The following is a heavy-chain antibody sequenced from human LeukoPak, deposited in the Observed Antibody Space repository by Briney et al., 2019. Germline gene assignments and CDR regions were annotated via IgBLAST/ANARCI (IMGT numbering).Heavy chain of an antibody. D-gene: IGHD3-22*01. V-gene: IGHV4-4*02. CDR1: DGSTSSSNW. CDR3: ARVKYYYDSRSAFDI. Sequence: SGTLSLTCAVSDGSTSSSNWCSWVRQPPGKGLEWIGEIYHSGSTNYNPSLKSRVTISVDKSKNQFSLKLSSVTAADTAVYYCARVKYYYDSRSAFDIWGQGTMVTVSS. CDR2: IYHSGST. J-gene: IGHJ3*02.